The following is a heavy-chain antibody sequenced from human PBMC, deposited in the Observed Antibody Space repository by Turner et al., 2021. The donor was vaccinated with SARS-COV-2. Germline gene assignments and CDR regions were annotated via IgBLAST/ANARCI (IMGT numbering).Heavy chain of an antibody. D-gene: IGHD3-22*01. CDR3: ARGEYYYGSSGYYNPNWFDP. Sequence: QVQLVESGGGVVKPGRSLRRSCAVSGFTFSSYAMHWVRQAPGKGLEWVAVISYDGSNKYYADSVKGRFTISRDNSKNTLYLQMNSLIAEDTAVYFCARGEYYYGSSGYYNPNWFDPWGQGTLVTVSS. J-gene: IGHJ5*02. CDR1: GFTFSSYA. V-gene: IGHV3-30*04. CDR2: ISYDGSNK.